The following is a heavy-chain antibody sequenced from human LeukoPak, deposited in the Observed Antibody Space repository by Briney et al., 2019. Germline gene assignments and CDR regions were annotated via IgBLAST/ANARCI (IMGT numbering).Heavy chain of an antibody. V-gene: IGHV3-21*01. J-gene: IGHJ4*02. Sequence: SGGSLRLSCAASGLTFSFSVYSMNWVRQAPGKGLEWVSSIISSSRYIYYADSVKGRFTISRDNAKNSLYLQMNTLRAEDTAVYYCATSGYHYGLVDYWGQGTLVTVSS. CDR1: GLTFSFSVYS. CDR2: IISSSRYI. CDR3: ATSGYHYGLVDY. D-gene: IGHD5-18*01.